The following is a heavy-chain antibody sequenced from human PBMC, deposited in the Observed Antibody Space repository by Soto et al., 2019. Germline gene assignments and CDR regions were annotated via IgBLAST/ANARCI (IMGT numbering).Heavy chain of an antibody. J-gene: IGHJ4*02. Sequence: GGSLRLSCASSGFTFSSYAMNWVRQAPGKGLEWVSSISNSGGTTYYGDSVKGRFTISRDNSKNTQYLQMNSLRAEDTAVYCCAPGADRTKVRLGWGQGTLVTVSS. CDR2: ISNSGGTT. CDR1: GFTFSSYA. V-gene: IGHV3-23*01. D-gene: IGHD1-7*01. CDR3: APGADRTKVRLG.